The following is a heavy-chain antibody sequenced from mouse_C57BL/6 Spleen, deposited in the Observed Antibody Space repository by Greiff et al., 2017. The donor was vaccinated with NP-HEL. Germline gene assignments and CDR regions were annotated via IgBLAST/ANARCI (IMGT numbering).Heavy chain of an antibody. J-gene: IGHJ2*01. CDR2: IDPSDSYT. Sequence: QVQLQQPGAELVMPGASVKLSCKASGYTFTSYWMHWVKQRPGQGLEWIGEIDPSDSYTNYNQKFKGKSTLTVDKSSSTAYMQLSSLTSEDSAVYYCARGTGTGPLDYWGQGTTLTVSS. CDR3: ARGTGTGPLDY. D-gene: IGHD4-1*01. CDR1: GYTFTSYW. V-gene: IGHV1-69*01.